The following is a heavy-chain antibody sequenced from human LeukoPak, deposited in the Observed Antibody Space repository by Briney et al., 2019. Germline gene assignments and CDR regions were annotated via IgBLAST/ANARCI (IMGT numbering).Heavy chain of an antibody. J-gene: IGHJ1*01. V-gene: IGHV4-30-4*02. CDR1: GGSISSNKDY. Sequence: PSETLSLTCTVSGGSISSNKDYWSWLRQPPGKGLEWIGYIYYSGTTYYNPSLKSRVSISVDTSKNQFSLKLSSVTAADTAVYYCATYYYDSSGQHKTTEYFQHWGQGTLVTVSS. CDR3: ATYYYDSSGQHKTTEYFQH. D-gene: IGHD3-22*01. CDR2: IYYSGTT.